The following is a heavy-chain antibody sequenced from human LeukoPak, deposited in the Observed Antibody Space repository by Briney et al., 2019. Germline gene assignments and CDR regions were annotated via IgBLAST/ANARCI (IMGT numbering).Heavy chain of an antibody. CDR2: ITDSGGDT. D-gene: IGHD6-6*01. CDR3: AKGSAAARPYYFDF. J-gene: IGHJ4*02. Sequence: GGSLRLSCAASGFTFSSYAMSWVRQAPGEGLDWISAITDSGGDTYYADSVKGRFTISRDNSKSTLDLQMNSLRVEDTAVYYCAKGSAAARPYYFDFWGQGTLVTVS. V-gene: IGHV3-23*01. CDR1: GFTFSSYA.